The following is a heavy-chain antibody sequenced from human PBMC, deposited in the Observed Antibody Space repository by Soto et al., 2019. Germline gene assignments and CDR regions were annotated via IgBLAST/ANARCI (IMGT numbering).Heavy chain of an antibody. V-gene: IGHV3-23*01. CDR2: ISGGGSGT. D-gene: IGHD2-8*02. Sequence: EMQLSESGGGLVQPGGSLRLSCAASGFTFGSYAMSWVRQAPGKGLEWVSAISGGGSGTYYADSVKGRFTISRDNSKKTLFLQMNSLRVEDTAIYYFAKDPKSTVRFNWFDPWGQGTLVTVSS. CDR3: AKDPKSTVRFNWFDP. J-gene: IGHJ5*02. CDR1: GFTFGSYA.